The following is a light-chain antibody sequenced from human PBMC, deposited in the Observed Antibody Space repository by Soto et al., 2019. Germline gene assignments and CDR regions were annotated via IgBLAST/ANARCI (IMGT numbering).Light chain of an antibody. CDR1: ISNIGGNT. J-gene: IGLJ2*01. CDR2: TNN. CDR3: AAWDDSLNGVV. Sequence: QSVLTQPPSASGTPGQRVTISCSGSISNIGGNTVNWYQQLPGTAPKLLMYTNNQRPSGVPGRLSGSKSGTSASLAISGLQSEDEGDYYCAAWDDSLNGVVFGGGTKVTVL. V-gene: IGLV1-44*01.